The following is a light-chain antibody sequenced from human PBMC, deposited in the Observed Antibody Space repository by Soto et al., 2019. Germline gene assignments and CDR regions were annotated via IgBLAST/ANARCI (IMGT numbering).Light chain of an antibody. Sequence: DIQMTRSPSSLSASVGDRVTITCQASQDISNFLNWYQQKPGKAPKLLIYDASNLETGVPSRFSGGGSGTDFTFTISSLQPEDIATYYCQQYDNLRVTFGPGTKVDIK. CDR2: DAS. V-gene: IGKV1-33*01. J-gene: IGKJ3*01. CDR1: QDISNF. CDR3: QQYDNLRVT.